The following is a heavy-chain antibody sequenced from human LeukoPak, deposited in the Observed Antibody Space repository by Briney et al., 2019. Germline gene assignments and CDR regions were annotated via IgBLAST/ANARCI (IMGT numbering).Heavy chain of an antibody. D-gene: IGHD6-13*01. CDR1: GGSISSSSYY. CDR2: IYYSGST. CDR3: ARGAAGTSGGYGMDV. Sequence: PSETLSLTCTVSGGSISSSSYYWGWIRQPPGKGLEWIGSIYYSGSTYYNPSLKSRVTISVDTSKNQFSLKLSSVTAADTAVYYCARGAAGTSGGYGMDVWGQGTTVTVSS. J-gene: IGHJ6*02. V-gene: IGHV4-39*01.